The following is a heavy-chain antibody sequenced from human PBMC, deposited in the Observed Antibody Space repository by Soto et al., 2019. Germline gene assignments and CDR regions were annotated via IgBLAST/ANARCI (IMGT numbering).Heavy chain of an antibody. V-gene: IGHV1-18*01. CDR2: ISGYNGNT. D-gene: IGHD4-17*01. CDR1: GYTFITYG. Sequence: QVQLVQSGAEVKKPGASVKVTCKASGYTFITYGINGVRQAPGQGLEWMGGISGYNGNTKYAQKFQGRVTMTTDTATSTSYMELRSLRSDDTAVYYCARGDYGGGADHWGQGTLVTVSS. J-gene: IGHJ4*02. CDR3: ARGDYGGGADH.